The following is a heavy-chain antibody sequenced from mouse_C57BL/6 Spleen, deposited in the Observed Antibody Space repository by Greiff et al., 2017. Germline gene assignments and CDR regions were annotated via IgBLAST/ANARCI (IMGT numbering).Heavy chain of an antibody. D-gene: IGHD1-1*01. CDR3: AKGNGSRAWFAD. V-gene: IGHV2-5*01. CDR2: IWGGGST. CDR1: GFSLTSYG. Sequence: QVQLQQSGPGLVQPSQSLSITCTVSGFSLTSYGVHWVRQSPGKGLEWLGVIWGGGSTDYNAAFMSRLSITKDNSKCQVFFKMNSLQADDTAIYSCAKGNGSRAWFADWGQGTLVTVSA. J-gene: IGHJ3*01.